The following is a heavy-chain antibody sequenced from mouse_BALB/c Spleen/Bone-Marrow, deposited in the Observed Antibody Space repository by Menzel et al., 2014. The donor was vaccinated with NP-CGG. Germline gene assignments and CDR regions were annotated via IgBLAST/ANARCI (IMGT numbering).Heavy chain of an antibody. Sequence: VQLQQSGPGLVAPSQSLSITCTVSGFSLTNYGVHWVRQPPGKGLEWLGVIWAGGSTNYNSALMSRLSISKDNSKSQVFLKMSSLQTDDAAMFYCARGCCGVYAMGCWGRGASVAVSS. V-gene: IGHV2-9*02. J-gene: IGHJ4*01. CDR2: IWAGGST. CDR1: GFSLTNYG. CDR3: ARGCCGVYAMGC.